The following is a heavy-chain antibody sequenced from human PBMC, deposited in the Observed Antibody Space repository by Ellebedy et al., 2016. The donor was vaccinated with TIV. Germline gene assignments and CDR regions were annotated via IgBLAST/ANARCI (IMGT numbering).Heavy chain of an antibody. J-gene: IGHJ4*02. Sequence: ASVKVSCKASGYTFTSYGISWVRQAPGQGLEWMGWNSAYNGNTDSAQKFQGRVTMTTDTSTSTVYMELRSLRSDDTAVYYCARSRVVAVPTIFDYWGQGTLVTVSS. V-gene: IGHV1-18*01. CDR2: NSAYNGNT. CDR1: GYTFTSYG. CDR3: ARSRVVAVPTIFDY. D-gene: IGHD2-2*01.